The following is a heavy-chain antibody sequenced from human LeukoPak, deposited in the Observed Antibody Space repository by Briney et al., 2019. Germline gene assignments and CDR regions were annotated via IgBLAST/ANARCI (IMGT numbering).Heavy chain of an antibody. D-gene: IGHD5-18*01. CDR2: INHSGST. Sequence: SETLSLTCAAYGGSFSGYYWSWIRQPPGKGLEWIGEINHSGSTNYNPSLKSRVTISVDTSKNQFSLKLSSVTAADTAVYYCASPLGYSYGLGYWGQGTLVTVSS. CDR3: ASPLGYSYGLGY. CDR1: GGSFSGYY. J-gene: IGHJ4*02. V-gene: IGHV4-34*01.